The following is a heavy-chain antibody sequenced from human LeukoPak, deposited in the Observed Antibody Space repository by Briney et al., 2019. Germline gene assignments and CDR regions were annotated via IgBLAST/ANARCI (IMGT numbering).Heavy chain of an antibody. Sequence: GGSLRLSCAAPGFTFSSYWMSWVRQAPGKGLEWVANIKQDGSEKYYVDSVKGRFTISRDNAKNSLYLQMNSLRAEDTAVYYCARVGGSGSYRFDYWGQGTLVTVSS. J-gene: IGHJ4*02. D-gene: IGHD3-10*01. CDR1: GFTFSSYW. CDR2: IKQDGSEK. CDR3: ARVGGSGSYRFDY. V-gene: IGHV3-7*01.